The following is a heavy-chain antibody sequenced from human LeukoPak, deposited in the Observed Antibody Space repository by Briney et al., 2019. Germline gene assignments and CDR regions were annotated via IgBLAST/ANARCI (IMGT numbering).Heavy chain of an antibody. J-gene: IGHJ5*01. D-gene: IGHD6-6*01. CDR3: ARRRSPTISSFFDS. V-gene: IGHV4-4*09. Sequence: SETLSLTCAVYGGSFSGYYWSWIRQPPGKGLEWLGYIYTSGSTNYNPSLKSRLTLSADTSKNQFSLKLSSVTSADTAVYYCARRRSPTISSFFDSWGQGTLVSVCS. CDR1: GGSFSGYY. CDR2: IYTSGST.